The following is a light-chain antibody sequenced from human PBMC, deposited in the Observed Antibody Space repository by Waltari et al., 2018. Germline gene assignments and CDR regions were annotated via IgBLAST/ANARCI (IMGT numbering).Light chain of an antibody. J-gene: IGLJ2*01. CDR1: SSDVGGYQY. CDR2: DVI. Sequence: QSALTQPASVSGSPGQSRTISCTGTSSDVGGYQYVSWYHQHPGKAPKRIIFDVINRPSWFSNRLSGSKSGNTASLTISGLQSEDEADYYCSSYIGSSTLELFGGGTSLTVL. CDR3: SSYIGSSTLEL. V-gene: IGLV2-14*03.